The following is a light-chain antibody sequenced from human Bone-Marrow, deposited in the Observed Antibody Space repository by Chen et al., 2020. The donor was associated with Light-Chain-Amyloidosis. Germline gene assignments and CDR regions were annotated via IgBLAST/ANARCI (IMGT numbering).Light chain of an antibody. V-gene: IGLV3-21*02. Sequence: SYVLTQPSSVSVAPGQTATISSGGNNIGSTSVHWYQQTPGQAPLLVVYDASDRPSGIPERLAGSNSGNTATLPISRVEAGDDADYYCQVWDRGSDRPVFGGGTKLTVL. CDR1: NIGSTS. J-gene: IGLJ3*02. CDR2: DAS. CDR3: QVWDRGSDRPV.